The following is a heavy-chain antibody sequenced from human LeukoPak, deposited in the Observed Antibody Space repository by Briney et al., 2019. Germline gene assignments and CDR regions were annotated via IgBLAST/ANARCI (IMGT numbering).Heavy chain of an antibody. CDR2: INHSGST. D-gene: IGHD3-16*02. J-gene: IGHJ4*02. CDR1: GGSFSGYY. CDR3: ARGRRYDYVWGSYPRGGYFDY. Sequence: SGSLSLTCAVYGGSFSGYYGSWIRQPPGKGLEWSGEINHSGSTNYSPSLKSRVTISVDTSTNQFSLKLSSVTAADTAVYYCARGRRYDYVWGSYPRGGYFDYWGQGTLVTVSS. V-gene: IGHV4-34*01.